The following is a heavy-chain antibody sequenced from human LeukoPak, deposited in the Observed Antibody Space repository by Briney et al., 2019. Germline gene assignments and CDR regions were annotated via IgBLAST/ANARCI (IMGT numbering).Heavy chain of an antibody. D-gene: IGHD2-2*01. V-gene: IGHV3-48*04. CDR1: GFIFSSYS. CDR2: ISSASGSM. Sequence: GGSLRLSCAASGFIFSSYSMNWVRQAPGRGLGGVSYISSASGSMYYADSVKGRFTISRDNAKNSLFLQMNSLRVEDTAVYYCARLPAYCSSTNCYYDYWGQGTLVSVSS. CDR3: ARLPAYCSSTNCYYDY. J-gene: IGHJ4*02.